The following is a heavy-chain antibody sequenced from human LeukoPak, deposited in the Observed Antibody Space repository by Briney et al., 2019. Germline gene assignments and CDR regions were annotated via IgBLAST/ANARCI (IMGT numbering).Heavy chain of an antibody. Sequence: ASVKVSCKASGYTFTSYAMNWVRQAPGQGLEWMGWINTNTGNPTYAQGFTGRFVFSLDTSVSTAYLQISSLKAEDTAVYYCARDYEKATYYYDSSGYPVVDVWGQGTTVTVSS. CDR1: GYTFTSYA. J-gene: IGHJ6*02. V-gene: IGHV7-4-1*02. CDR2: INTNTGNP. D-gene: IGHD3-22*01. CDR3: ARDYEKATYYYDSSGYPVVDV.